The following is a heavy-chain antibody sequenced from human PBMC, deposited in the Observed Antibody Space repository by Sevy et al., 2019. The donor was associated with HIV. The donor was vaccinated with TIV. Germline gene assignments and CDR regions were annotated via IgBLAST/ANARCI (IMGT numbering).Heavy chain of an antibody. CDR2: IIPIFGTA. CDR3: ARGGVRGVRARYYYLDY. CDR1: GGTFSSYA. D-gene: IGHD3-10*01. Sequence: ASVKVSCKASGGTFSSYAISWVRQAPGQGLEWMGRIIPIFGTANYAQKFQGRVTITADESTSTAYMELGSLRSEDTAVYYCARGGVRGVRARYYYLDYWGQGTLVTVSS. V-gene: IGHV1-69*13. J-gene: IGHJ4*02.